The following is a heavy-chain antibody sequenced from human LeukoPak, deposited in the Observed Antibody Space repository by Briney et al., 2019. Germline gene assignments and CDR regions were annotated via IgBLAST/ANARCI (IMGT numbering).Heavy chain of an antibody. J-gene: IGHJ4*02. CDR2: IYYSGST. D-gene: IGHD3-22*01. Sequence: SETLSLTCTVSGGSISSSNYYWGWIRQPPGRGLEWIGSIYYSGSTYYNPSLRSRVAISVDASKNQFSLKLSSVTAADTAVYYCARNLITMIVVPYYFANWGQGTLVTVSS. CDR1: GGSISSSNYY. V-gene: IGHV4-39*01. CDR3: ARNLITMIVVPYYFAN.